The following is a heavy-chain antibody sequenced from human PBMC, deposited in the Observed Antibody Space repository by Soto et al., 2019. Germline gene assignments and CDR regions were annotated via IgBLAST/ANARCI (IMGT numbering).Heavy chain of an antibody. CDR3: AKDGGFSGYKGGFDY. CDR2: ISWNSGSI. CDR1: GFTFDDYA. J-gene: IGHJ4*02. D-gene: IGHD3-22*01. Sequence: EVQLVESGGGLVQPGRSLRLSCAASGFTFDDYAMHWVRQAPGKGLEWVSGISWNSGSIGYADSVKGRFTISRDNAKNSLYRQMNSLRAEDTALYYCAKDGGFSGYKGGFDYWGQGTLVTVSS. V-gene: IGHV3-9*01.